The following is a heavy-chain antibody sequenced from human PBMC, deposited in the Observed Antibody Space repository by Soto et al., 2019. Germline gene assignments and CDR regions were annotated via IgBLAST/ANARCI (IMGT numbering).Heavy chain of an antibody. J-gene: IGHJ4*02. Sequence: QVQLVQSGAEVKKPGASVKVSCKASGYTFTSYDINWVRQATGQGLEWMGWMNPNSGNTGYAQKFQGRVTMTRDSSISIAYMELTSLRSEDTAVYYCARRLRNDYVSDYWGQGTLVTVSS. CDR3: ARRLRNDYVSDY. CDR2: MNPNSGNT. CDR1: GYTFTSYD. D-gene: IGHD4-17*01. V-gene: IGHV1-8*01.